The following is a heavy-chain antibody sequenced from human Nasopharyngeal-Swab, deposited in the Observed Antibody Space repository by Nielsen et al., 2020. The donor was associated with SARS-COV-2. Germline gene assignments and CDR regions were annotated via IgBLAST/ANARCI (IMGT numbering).Heavy chain of an antibody. V-gene: IGHV1-2*06. D-gene: IGHD3-9*01. Sequence: ASVKVSCKASGYTFTGYYMHGVRQAPGQGLEWMGRINPNSGGTNYAQKFQGRVTMTRDTSISTAYMELSRLRSDDTAVYYCARGDYDILTGYPIGYWGQGTLVTVSS. CDR1: GYTFTGYY. J-gene: IGHJ4*02. CDR3: ARGDYDILTGYPIGY. CDR2: INPNSGGT.